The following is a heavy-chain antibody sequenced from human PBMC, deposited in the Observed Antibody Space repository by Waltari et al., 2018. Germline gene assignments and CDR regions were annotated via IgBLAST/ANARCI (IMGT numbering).Heavy chain of an antibody. D-gene: IGHD6-13*01. V-gene: IGHV4-4*07. CDR2: IYTSGST. Sequence: QVQLQESGPGLVKPSETLSLTCTVSGGSISSYSWSWIRQPAGKGLEWIGRIYTSGSTNYNPSLKSRVTISVDKSKNQFSLKLSSVTAADTAVYYCARVVPYSSSRDAFDIWGQGTMVTVSS. J-gene: IGHJ3*02. CDR1: GGSISSYS. CDR3: ARVVPYSSSRDAFDI.